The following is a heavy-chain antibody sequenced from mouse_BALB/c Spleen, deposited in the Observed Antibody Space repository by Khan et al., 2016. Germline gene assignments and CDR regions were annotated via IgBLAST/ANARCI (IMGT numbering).Heavy chain of an antibody. Sequence: EVKLLESGGGLVQPGGSLKLSCAASGFDFSRYWMSWVRQAPGKGLEWIGEINPDSSTTNYTPSLKDKFIISRDNAKNTLYLQMSKVRSEDTYHYYCASTVWYFDVWGAGTTVTVSS. J-gene: IGHJ1*01. CDR2: INPDSSTT. V-gene: IGHV4-1*02. CDR3: ASTVWYFDV. CDR1: GFDFSRYW.